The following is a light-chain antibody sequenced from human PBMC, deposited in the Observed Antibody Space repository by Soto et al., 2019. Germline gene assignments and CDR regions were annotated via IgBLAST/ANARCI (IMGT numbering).Light chain of an antibody. V-gene: IGKV3-20*01. CDR1: QSVSTY. J-gene: IGKJ1*01. CDR3: QQYGSSPTWT. Sequence: EVVMTQSPATLSVSPGERAALSFRASQSVSTYLAWYQQKPGQAPRLLIYGASSRATGIPDRFSGSGSGTDFTLTISRLEPEDFAVYYCQQYGSSPTWTFGQGTKVDIK. CDR2: GAS.